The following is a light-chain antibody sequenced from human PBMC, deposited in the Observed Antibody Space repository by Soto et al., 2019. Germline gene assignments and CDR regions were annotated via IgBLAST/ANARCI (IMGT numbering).Light chain of an antibody. CDR3: AAWDDSLKGPV. V-gene: IGLV1-44*01. Sequence: QSVLTQPPSASGTPGQRVTISCSGSSSNIGTNIVTWYRQLPGTAPKLLIYHNNQRPSGVPDRFSGSKSGTSASLAISGLQSEDESDYYCAAWDDSLKGPVFGGGTKLTVL. CDR1: SSNIGTNI. CDR2: HNN. J-gene: IGLJ3*02.